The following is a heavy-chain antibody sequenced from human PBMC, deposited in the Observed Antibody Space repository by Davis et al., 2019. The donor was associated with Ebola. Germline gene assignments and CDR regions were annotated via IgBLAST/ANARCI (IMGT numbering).Heavy chain of an antibody. CDR3: ARGSRN. CDR1: GFTFRSYW. Sequence: GESLKISCAASGFTFRSYWMSWVRQAPGKGLEWVAKIKEDGSEKLEVDSVKGRFTISRDNAKDSLYLQMNSLRAEDTAVYYCARGSRNWGQGTTVTVSS. V-gene: IGHV3-7*03. J-gene: IGHJ6*02. CDR2: IKEDGSEK.